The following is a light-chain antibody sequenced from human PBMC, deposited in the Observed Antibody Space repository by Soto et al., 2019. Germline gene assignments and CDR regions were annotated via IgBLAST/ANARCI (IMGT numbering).Light chain of an antibody. CDR3: CSYAGYSTSVV. CDR2: GAT. Sequence: QSVLTQPASVSGSPGRWSTVPSPGTATRIGDYNYASWYQHHPGKPPKLWIYGATRRPSGVSDGFFGSKSGHTASLTISGLQAEDEADYYCCSYAGYSTSVVFGGGTKLTVL. J-gene: IGLJ2*01. CDR1: ATRIGDYNY. V-gene: IGLV2-23*01.